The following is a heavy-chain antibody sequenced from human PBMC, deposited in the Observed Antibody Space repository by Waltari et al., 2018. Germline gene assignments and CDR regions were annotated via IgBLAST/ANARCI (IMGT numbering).Heavy chain of an antibody. CDR1: GDSIRNSNYY. D-gene: IGHD6-13*01. J-gene: IGHJ4*02. V-gene: IGHV4-39*01. CDR2: IYYTKYT. CDR3: ARLSLAAGHLIDY. Sequence: QLQLQESGPGLVKPSETLSLTCTVSGDSIRNSNYYWGWIRQPPGKGMEWIGSIYYTKYTYDNPSLKGRVTLSLDTSKNQFSLSLNSVAATDTAVYYCARLSLAAGHLIDYWGQGTLVTVSS.